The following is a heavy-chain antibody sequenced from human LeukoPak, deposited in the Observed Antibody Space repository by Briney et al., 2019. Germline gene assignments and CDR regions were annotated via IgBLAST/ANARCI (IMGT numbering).Heavy chain of an antibody. CDR2: IYTSGST. CDR3: AITIFGLGYDAFDI. J-gene: IGHJ3*02. V-gene: IGHV4-61*02. CDR1: GGSISSGSYY. D-gene: IGHD3-3*01. Sequence: SETLSLTCTVSGGSISSGSYYWSWIRQPAGKGLEWIGRIYTSGSTNYNPSLKSRVTISVDRSKNQFSLKLSSVTAADTAVYYCAITIFGLGYDAFDIWGQGTMVTVSS.